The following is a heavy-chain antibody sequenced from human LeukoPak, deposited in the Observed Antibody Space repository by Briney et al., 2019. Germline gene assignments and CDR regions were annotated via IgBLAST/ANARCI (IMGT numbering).Heavy chain of an antibody. CDR3: ARGRSTFDY. D-gene: IGHD2-2*01. V-gene: IGHV3-20*04. J-gene: IGHJ4*02. CDR2: ISWNGGSI. Sequence: AGSLSLSCAVSGFTFDDYGMSWVRQAPGKGLEWVSGISWNGGSIGYADSVKGRFTISRDNIQNSLYLQMNSLRAEDTALYYCARGRSTFDYWGQGTLVTVSS. CDR1: GFTFDDYG.